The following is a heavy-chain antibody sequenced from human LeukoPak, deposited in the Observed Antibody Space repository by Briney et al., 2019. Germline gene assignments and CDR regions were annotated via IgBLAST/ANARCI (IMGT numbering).Heavy chain of an antibody. D-gene: IGHD1-26*01. Sequence: ASVKVSCKASGYTFTSYGISWVRQAPGQGLEWMGWIGAYNGNTNYAQKLQGRVTMTTDTSTSTAYMELRSLRSDDTAVYYCARDRASWELLPGHYWGQGTLVTVSS. CDR2: IGAYNGNT. J-gene: IGHJ4*02. V-gene: IGHV1-18*01. CDR1: GYTFTSYG. CDR3: ARDRASWELLPGHY.